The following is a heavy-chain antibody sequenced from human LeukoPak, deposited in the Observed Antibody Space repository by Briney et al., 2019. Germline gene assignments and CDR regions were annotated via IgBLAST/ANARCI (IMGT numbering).Heavy chain of an antibody. CDR1: GGTFSSYA. V-gene: IGHV1-69*05. Sequence: ASVKVSCKASGGTFSSYAISWVRQAPGQGLEWMGGIIPIFGTANYAQKFQGRVTITTDESTSTAYMELSSLRPEDTAVYYCARDWEMATGLDWGQGTLVTVSS. CDR3: ARDWEMATGLD. CDR2: IIPIFGTA. J-gene: IGHJ4*02. D-gene: IGHD5-24*01.